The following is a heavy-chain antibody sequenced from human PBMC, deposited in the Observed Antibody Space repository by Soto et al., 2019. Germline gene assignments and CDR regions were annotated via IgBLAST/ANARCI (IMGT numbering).Heavy chain of an antibody. Sequence: PSETLSLTCAVSGYSISSGYYWGWIRQPPGKGLEWIGSTYYSGSTYYNPSLKSRVTISLDTSKNQFSLKLSSVTAADTAVYYCARGSYGMDVWGQGTTVTVSS. CDR2: TYYSGST. D-gene: IGHD3-10*01. CDR1: GYSISSGYY. CDR3: ARGSYGMDV. V-gene: IGHV4-38-2*01. J-gene: IGHJ6*02.